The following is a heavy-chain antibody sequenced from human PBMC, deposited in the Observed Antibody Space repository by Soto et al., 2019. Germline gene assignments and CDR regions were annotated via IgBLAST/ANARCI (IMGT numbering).Heavy chain of an antibody. CDR1: GGSISSYY. CDR2: IYTSGST. J-gene: IGHJ6*02. D-gene: IGHD2-2*02. Sequence: LSLTCTVSGGSISSYYWSWIRQPAGKGLEWIWRIYTSGSTNYNPSLKSRVTMSVDTSKNQFSLKLSSVTAADTAVYYCARDHGDIVVVPAAIYYYYGMDVWGQGXTVTVYS. V-gene: IGHV4-4*07. CDR3: ARDHGDIVVVPAAIYYYYGMDV.